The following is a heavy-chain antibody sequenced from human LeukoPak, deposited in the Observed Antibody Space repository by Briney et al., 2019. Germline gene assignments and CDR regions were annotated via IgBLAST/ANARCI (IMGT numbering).Heavy chain of an antibody. V-gene: IGHV4-34*01. CDR3: ARVQYSSSSAYYYYGMDV. CDR2: INHSGST. CDR1: GGSFSGYY. Sequence: PSETLSLTCAVYGGSFSGYYWSWSRQPPGKGLEWIGEINHSGSTNYNPSLKSRVTISVDTSKNQFSLKLSSVTAADTAVYYCARVQYSSSSAYYYYGMDVWGQGTTVTVSS. D-gene: IGHD6-6*01. J-gene: IGHJ6*02.